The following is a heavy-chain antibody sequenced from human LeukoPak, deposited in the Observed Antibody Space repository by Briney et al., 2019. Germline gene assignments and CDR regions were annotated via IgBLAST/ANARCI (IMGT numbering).Heavy chain of an antibody. D-gene: IGHD1-26*01. CDR1: GFTVSTTY. CDR2: IYTGGST. J-gene: IGHJ5*02. CDR3: AKERYSGSYEASFWWFDP. Sequence: GGSLRLSCAASGFTVSTTYMSWVRQAPGKGLEWVSIIYTGGSTYYADSVKGRFTISRDNSKNTLYLQMNSLRAEDTAVYYCAKERYSGSYEASFWWFDPWGQGTLVTVSS. V-gene: IGHV3-66*02.